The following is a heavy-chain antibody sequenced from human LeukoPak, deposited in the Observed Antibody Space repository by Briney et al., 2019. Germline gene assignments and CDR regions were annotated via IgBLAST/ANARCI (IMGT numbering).Heavy chain of an antibody. V-gene: IGHV3-53*04. J-gene: IGHJ4*02. CDR2: IYSGGST. Sequence: AGGSLRFSCAASGFTVTSDYMSWVRQAPGKGLEWVSVIYSGGSTYYADSVKGRFTISRHNSKNTLYLQMNSLRAEDTAVYYCATRLDYDFWSGYYVDYWGQGTLVTVSS. CDR1: GFTVTSDY. CDR3: ATRLDYDFWSGYYVDY. D-gene: IGHD3-3*01.